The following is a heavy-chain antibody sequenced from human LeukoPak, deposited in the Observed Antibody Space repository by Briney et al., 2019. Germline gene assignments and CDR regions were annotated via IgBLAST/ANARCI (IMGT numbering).Heavy chain of an antibody. CDR2: IYYSGST. V-gene: IGHV4-59*01. J-gene: IGHJ3*02. CDR1: GGSISSYY. Sequence: LETLSLTCTVSGGSISSYYWSWIRQPPGKGLEWIGYIYYSGSTNYNPSLKSRVTISVDTSKNQFSLKLSSVTAADTAVYYCARELIWLKLHAFDIWGQGTMVTVSS. CDR3: ARELIWLKLHAFDI. D-gene: IGHD3-9*01.